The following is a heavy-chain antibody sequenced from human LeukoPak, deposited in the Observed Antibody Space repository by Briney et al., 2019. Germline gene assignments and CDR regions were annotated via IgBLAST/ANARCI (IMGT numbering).Heavy chain of an antibody. D-gene: IGHD3-3*01. CDR1: GYSISSGYY. CDR2: IYHSGST. J-gene: IGHJ4*02. V-gene: IGHV4-38-2*02. CDR3: ARGFRFLEWLSLPG. Sequence: SETLPLTCTVTGYSISSGYYWGWIRQPPGKGLEWIGSIYHSGSTYYNPSLKSRVTISVDTSKNQFSLKLSSVTAADTAVYYCARGFRFLEWLSLPGWGQGTLVTVSS.